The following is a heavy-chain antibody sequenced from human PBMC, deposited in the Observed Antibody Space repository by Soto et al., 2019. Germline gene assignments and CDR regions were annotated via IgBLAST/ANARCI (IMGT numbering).Heavy chain of an antibody. J-gene: IGHJ5*02. D-gene: IGHD3-3*01. V-gene: IGHV4-38-2*02. Sequence: SETLSLTCAVSGYSISSGYYWGWIRQPPGKGPEWIGSIYHSGSTYYNPSLKSRVTISVDTSKNQFSLKLSSVTAADTAVYYCARDARTYYDFWSGSYNWFDPWGQGTLVTVSS. CDR1: GYSISSGYY. CDR2: IYHSGST. CDR3: ARDARTYYDFWSGSYNWFDP.